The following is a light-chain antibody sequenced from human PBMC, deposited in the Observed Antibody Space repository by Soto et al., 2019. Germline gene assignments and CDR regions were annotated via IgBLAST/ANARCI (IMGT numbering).Light chain of an antibody. J-gene: IGKJ1*01. CDR3: QHYGSSLWT. CDR1: QSVSNTY. V-gene: IGKV3-20*01. Sequence: EVVLTQSPDTLSLSPGERATLSCRASQSVSNTYLAWYQQKPGQAPRLLIYDTSSRATGIPDRFSGSGSGTDVTLTISRLDREDFAVYYCQHYGSSLWTFGQGTKVEIK. CDR2: DTS.